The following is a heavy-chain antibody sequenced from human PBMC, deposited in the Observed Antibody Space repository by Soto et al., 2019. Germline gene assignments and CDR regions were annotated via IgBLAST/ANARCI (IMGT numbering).Heavy chain of an antibody. V-gene: IGHV1-69*12. CDR2: IIPISDTA. CDR1: GGTFSSYV. J-gene: IGHJ5*02. D-gene: IGHD2-8*01. CDR3: ARGLYYWFDP. Sequence: QVQLVQSGAEVKKPGSSVKVSCKASGGTFSSYVISWVRQAPGQGLEWMGGIIPISDTANYAQKFQGRVTSTAADSKSTAYMELSSLRSEDTAVYYGARGLYYWFDPWGQGTLVTVSS.